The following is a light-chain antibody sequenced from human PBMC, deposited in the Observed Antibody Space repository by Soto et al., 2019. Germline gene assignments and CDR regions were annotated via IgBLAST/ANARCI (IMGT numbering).Light chain of an antibody. Sequence: QSVLTQPPSASGTPGQRVTISCSGSSSNIGSNYVYWYQQLPGTAPKLLIYRNNQRPSGVPDRFSGSKSGTSASLAISGLQSDDEAEYYCAAWDDSLNGPVFGGGTKVTVL. J-gene: IGLJ2*01. CDR1: SSNIGSNY. V-gene: IGLV1-47*01. CDR2: RNN. CDR3: AAWDDSLNGPV.